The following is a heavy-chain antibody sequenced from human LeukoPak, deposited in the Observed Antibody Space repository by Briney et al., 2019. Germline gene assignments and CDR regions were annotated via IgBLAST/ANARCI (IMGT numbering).Heavy chain of an antibody. CDR2: IYYSGTT. CDR1: GGSISSTAYY. V-gene: IGHV4-39*01. J-gene: IGHJ6*02. D-gene: IGHD3-10*01. Sequence: PSETLYLTCTVSGGSISSTAYYWGWIRQPPGRGLEWIATIYYSGTTYYNPSLESRVTISVDTSKNQFSLKLSSVTAADTSVYYCSRQGVRGTYYYAMDVWGQGTTVTVSS. CDR3: SRQGVRGTYYYAMDV.